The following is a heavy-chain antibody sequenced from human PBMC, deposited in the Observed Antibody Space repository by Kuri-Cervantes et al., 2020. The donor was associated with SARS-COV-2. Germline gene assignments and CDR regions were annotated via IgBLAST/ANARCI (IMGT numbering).Heavy chain of an antibody. Sequence: SETLSLTCTVSGGSISSGSYYWSWIRQPAGKGLEWIGYIYTSGSTNYNPSLKSRVTISVDTSKNQFSLKLSSVTAADTAVYYCARHYCTAPTCQWKTYFDYWGQGTRVTVSS. V-gene: IGHV4-61*09. CDR1: GGSISSGSYY. CDR3: ARHYCTAPTCQWKTYFDY. D-gene: IGHD2-8*02. CDR2: IYTSGST. J-gene: IGHJ4*02.